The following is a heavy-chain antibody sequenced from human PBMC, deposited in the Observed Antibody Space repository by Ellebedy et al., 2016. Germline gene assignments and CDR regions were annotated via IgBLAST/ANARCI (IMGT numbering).Heavy chain of an antibody. CDR1: GFTFSSYS. CDR2: ISSSSSYI. D-gene: IGHD2-15*01. CDR3: ARGSCASGGSCDFDY. Sequence: GESLKISCAASGFTFSSYSMNWVRQAPGKGLEWVSSISSSSSYIYYADSVKGRFTISRENAKNSLYLQMNSLRAEDTAVYYCARGSCASGGSCDFDYWGQGTLVTVSS. V-gene: IGHV3-21*04. J-gene: IGHJ4*02.